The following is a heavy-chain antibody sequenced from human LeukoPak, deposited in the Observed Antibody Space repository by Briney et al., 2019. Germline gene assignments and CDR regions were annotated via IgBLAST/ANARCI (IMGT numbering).Heavy chain of an antibody. J-gene: IGHJ3*02. CDR1: GYSFTNYW. D-gene: IGHD2-15*01. CDR2: IYPGDSDT. Sequence: GESLKISCRGSGYSFTNYWIGWVSQMPGKGLEWMGIIYPGDSDTRYSPSFQGQVTISADKSISTAYLQWSSLKASDTAMYYCARRVVATPGAFDIWGQGTMVTVSS. CDR3: ARRVVATPGAFDI. V-gene: IGHV5-51*01.